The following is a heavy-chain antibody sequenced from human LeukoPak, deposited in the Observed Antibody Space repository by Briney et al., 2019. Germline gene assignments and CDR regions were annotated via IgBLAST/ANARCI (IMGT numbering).Heavy chain of an antibody. J-gene: IGHJ4*02. CDR3: GTGDPRFDY. V-gene: IGHV3-48*01. Sequence: PSGGSLRLSCAASGFSFSTYSMNWVRQAPGKGLQWVSYISSGSSAIYYTDSVKGRFTITRDDAKNSVYLQMNSLRTEDTAVYYCGTGDPRFDYWGQGILVTVSS. D-gene: IGHD7-27*01. CDR2: ISSGSSAI. CDR1: GFSFSTYS.